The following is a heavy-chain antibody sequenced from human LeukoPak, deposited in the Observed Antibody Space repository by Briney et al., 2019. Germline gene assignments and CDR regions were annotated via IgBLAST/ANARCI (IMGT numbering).Heavy chain of an antibody. V-gene: IGHV3-21*01. Sequence: PSETLSLTCTVSGGSISSSSYYWGWIRQPPGKGLEWVSSISSSSSYIYYADSVKGRFTISRDNAKNSLYLQMNSLRAEDTAVYYCARGFPLGFPSYYYYYMDVWGKGTTVTVSS. CDR1: GGSISSSS. D-gene: IGHD3-10*01. CDR3: ARGFPLGFPSYYYYYMDV. J-gene: IGHJ6*03. CDR2: ISSSSSYI.